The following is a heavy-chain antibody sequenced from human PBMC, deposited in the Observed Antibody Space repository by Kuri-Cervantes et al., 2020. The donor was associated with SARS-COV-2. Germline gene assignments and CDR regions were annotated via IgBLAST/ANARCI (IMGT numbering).Heavy chain of an antibody. D-gene: IGHD2-2*02. V-gene: IGHV4-39*01. J-gene: IGHJ4*02. Sequence: SETLSLTCTVSGGSIGSSSYYWGWIRQPPGKGLEWIGSIYYSGSTYYNPSLKSRVTISVDTSKNQFSLKLSSVTAADTAVYYCARQDRYCSSTSCYTFDYWGQGTLVTVSS. CDR2: IYYSGST. CDR1: GGSIGSSSYY. CDR3: ARQDRYCSSTSCYTFDY.